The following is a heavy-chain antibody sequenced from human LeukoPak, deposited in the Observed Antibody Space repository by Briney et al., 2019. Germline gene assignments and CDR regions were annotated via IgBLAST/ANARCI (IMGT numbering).Heavy chain of an antibody. CDR2: ISYDGSNK. J-gene: IGHJ4*02. CDR3: AKVGPSSGDAADY. V-gene: IGHV3-30-3*01. Sequence: GGSLRLSCAASGFSFSTYAMHWVRQAPGKGLEWVAIISYDGSNKYYADSVKGRFTISRDNTKNTLYLQMNSLRPEDTAVYYCAKVGPSSGDAADYWGQGILVTVFS. D-gene: IGHD5-12*01. CDR1: GFSFSTYA.